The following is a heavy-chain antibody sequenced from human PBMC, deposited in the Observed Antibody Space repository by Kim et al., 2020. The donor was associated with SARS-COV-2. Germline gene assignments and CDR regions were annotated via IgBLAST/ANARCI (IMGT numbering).Heavy chain of an antibody. Sequence: GGSLRLSCAASGFTVSSNYMSWVRQAPGKGLEWVSVIYSGGSTYYAYSVKGRFTISRDNSKNTLYLQMNSLRAEDTAVYYCASVSGSYLSAAMDVWGQGTTVTVSS. J-gene: IGHJ6*02. V-gene: IGHV3-66*01. CDR3: ASVSGSYLSAAMDV. D-gene: IGHD1-26*01. CDR1: GFTVSSNY. CDR2: IYSGGST.